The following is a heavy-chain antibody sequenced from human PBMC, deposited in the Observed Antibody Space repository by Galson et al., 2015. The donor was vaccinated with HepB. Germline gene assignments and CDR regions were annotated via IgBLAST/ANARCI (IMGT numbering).Heavy chain of an antibody. CDR1: GFTFSSYA. CDR3: AKDFAYYYDSSGYYSRGYFDY. V-gene: IGHV3-23*01. CDR2: ISGSGGST. Sequence: SLRLSCAASGFTFSSYAMSWVRQAPGKGLEWVSAISGSGGSTYYADSVKGRFTISRDNSKNTLYLQMNSLRAEDTAVYYCAKDFAYYYDSSGYYSRGYFDYWGQGTLVTVSS. J-gene: IGHJ4*02. D-gene: IGHD3-22*01.